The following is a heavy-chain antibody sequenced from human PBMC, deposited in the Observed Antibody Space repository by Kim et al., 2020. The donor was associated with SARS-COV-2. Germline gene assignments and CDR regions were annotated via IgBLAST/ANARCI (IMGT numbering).Heavy chain of an antibody. CDR2: IKEDGSEK. D-gene: IGHD1-26*01. CDR3: ARSYSWAFDD. Sequence: GSLRLSCAASGFTFSWYWMTWVRQAPGKGLEWVANIKEDGSEKHYVDSVKGRFTISRDNAKNSLFLQMNSLRAEDTAVYYCARSYSWAFDDWGQGTLVT. V-gene: IGHV3-7*03. CDR1: GFTFSWYW. J-gene: IGHJ4*02.